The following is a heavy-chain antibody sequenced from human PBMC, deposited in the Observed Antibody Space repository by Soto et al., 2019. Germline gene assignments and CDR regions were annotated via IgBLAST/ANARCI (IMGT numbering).Heavy chain of an antibody. CDR2: INAGNGNT. CDR1: GYTFTSYA. Sequence: QVQLVQSGAEEKKSGASVKVSCKASGYTFTSYAMHWVRQAPGQRLEWMGWINAGNGNTKYSQKFQGRVTITRDTSASTADMELSSLRSEDTAVYYCARDPSYYGMDVWGQGTTVTVSS. J-gene: IGHJ6*02. CDR3: ARDPSYYGMDV. V-gene: IGHV1-3*05.